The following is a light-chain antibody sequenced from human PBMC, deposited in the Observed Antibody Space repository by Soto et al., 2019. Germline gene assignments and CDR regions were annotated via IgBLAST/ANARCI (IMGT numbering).Light chain of an antibody. CDR2: AAS. J-gene: IGKJ4*01. CDR3: QQYNNWPPLT. CDR1: QSVSNN. Sequence: EIVMSQSPATLSVSPGARATLSCRASQSVSNNLAWYQQKPCQAPRLLIYAASTRATGIPARFSGSGSATEFTLTNSSLQSEDFAVYYCQQYNNWPPLTFGGGTKVEIK. V-gene: IGKV3-15*01.